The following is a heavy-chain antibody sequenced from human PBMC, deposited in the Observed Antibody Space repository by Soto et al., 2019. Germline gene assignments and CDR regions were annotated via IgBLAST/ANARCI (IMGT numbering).Heavy chain of an antibody. J-gene: IGHJ5*02. Sequence: SETLSLTCTVSGGSISSYYWSWIRQPPGKGLEWIGYIYYSGSTNYNPSLKSRVTISVDTSKNQFSLKLSSVTAADTAVYFCARLLVGVPAAGSFDPWGQGALVTVSS. D-gene: IGHD3-10*01. CDR1: GGSISSYY. CDR2: IYYSGST. V-gene: IGHV4-59*01. CDR3: ARLLVGVPAAGSFDP.